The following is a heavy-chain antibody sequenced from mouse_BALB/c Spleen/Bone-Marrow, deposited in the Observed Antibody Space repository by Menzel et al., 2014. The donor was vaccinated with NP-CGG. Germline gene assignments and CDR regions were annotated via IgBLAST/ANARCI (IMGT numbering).Heavy chain of an antibody. J-gene: IGHJ2*01. CDR1: GFTFTDYY. CDR3: ARDMGGLLFDY. CDR2: IRNKAYSYTT. V-gene: IGHV7-3*02. Sequence: EVQLVESGGGLVQPGGSLRLSCAPSGFTFTDYYMNWVRQPPGKALEWLGFIRNKAYSYTTEYSASVKGRFTISRDNSQSILYLQMNTLRAEDSATYYCARDMGGLLFDYWGQGTTLTVSS. D-gene: IGHD2-3*01.